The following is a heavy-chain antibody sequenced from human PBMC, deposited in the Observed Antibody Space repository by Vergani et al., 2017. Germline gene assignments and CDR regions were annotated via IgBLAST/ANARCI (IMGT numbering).Heavy chain of an antibody. V-gene: IGHV1-8*01. CDR2: MNPKSGNS. D-gene: IGHD2-15*01. Sequence: QVQLVQSGVEVKKPGASVKVSCKASGYTFIEYDIDWVRQAAGQGLEWMGWMNPKSGNSGFAQKFQGRVTMTRDTSISTAYMELNSLTSEDTAVYYCARAPGRRCSGGSCYSSFRWFDPWGQGTLVTVFS. J-gene: IGHJ5*02. CDR3: ARAPGRRCSGGSCYSSFRWFDP. CDR1: GYTFIEYD.